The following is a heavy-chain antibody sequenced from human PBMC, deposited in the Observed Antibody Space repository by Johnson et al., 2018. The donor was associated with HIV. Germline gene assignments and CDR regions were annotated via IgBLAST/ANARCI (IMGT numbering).Heavy chain of an antibody. D-gene: IGHD3-10*01. J-gene: IGHJ3*02. CDR2: ISGGDDDT. CDR3: ARAQYYFMRSRDDAFDI. Sequence: EVQVVESGGGLVQPGGSLRLSCAASGFTFSSYAMDWVRQAPGKGLEWVSFISGGDDDTYYADSVKGRFTISRDNSKNTLYLQMNSLRTEDTAVYYCARAQYYFMRSRDDAFDIWGRGTMVTVSS. CDR1: GFTFSSYA. V-gene: IGHV3-23*04.